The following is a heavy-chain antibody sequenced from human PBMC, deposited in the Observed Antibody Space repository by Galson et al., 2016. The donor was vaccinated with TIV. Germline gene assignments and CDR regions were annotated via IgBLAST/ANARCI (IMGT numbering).Heavy chain of an antibody. J-gene: IGHJ2*01. CDR1: GYIFNNYY. CDR3: ARVVRRFVEWSDYWYFDF. V-gene: IGHV1-2*02. Sequence: SVKVSCKASGYIFNNYYLHWVRQAPGQGLEWMGWINPDSGVTNYAQRFQGRVTMTGDTSISTAYMELSRLRSDDTAVYYCARVVRRFVEWSDYWYFDFWGRGTLVTVSS. D-gene: IGHD3-3*01. CDR2: INPDSGVT.